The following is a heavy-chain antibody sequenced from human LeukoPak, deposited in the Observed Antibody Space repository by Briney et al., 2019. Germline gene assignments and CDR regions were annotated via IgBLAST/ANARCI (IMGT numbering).Heavy chain of an antibody. J-gene: IGHJ4*02. CDR1: GGSLSGYY. V-gene: IGHV4-34*01. Sequence: MPSETLSLTCAVYGGSLSGYYWSWIRQPPGKGLEWIGEINHSGSTNYNPSLKSRVTISVDTSKNQFSLKLSSVTAADTAVYYCARGLSDHSPEVPVPAATPEYYFDYWSQGTLVTVSS. CDR2: INHSGST. D-gene: IGHD2-2*01. CDR3: ARGLSDHSPEVPVPAATPEYYFDY.